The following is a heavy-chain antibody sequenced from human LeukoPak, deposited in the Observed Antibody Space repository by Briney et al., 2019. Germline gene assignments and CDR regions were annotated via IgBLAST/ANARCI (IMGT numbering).Heavy chain of an antibody. CDR3: ARRGAATDAFDI. CDR1: GFTFDGYA. Sequence: GGSLRLSCAASGFTFDGYAMHWVRQAPGKGLEWVSGITWNSDAIGYADSVKGRFTISRDNAKNSLYLQMNSLRAEDTAVYYCARRGAATDAFDIWGQGTMVTVSS. V-gene: IGHV3-9*01. D-gene: IGHD1-26*01. CDR2: ITWNSDAI. J-gene: IGHJ3*02.